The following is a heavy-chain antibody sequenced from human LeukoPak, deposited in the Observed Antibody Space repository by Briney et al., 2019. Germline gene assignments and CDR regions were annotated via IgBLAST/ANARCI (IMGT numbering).Heavy chain of an antibody. V-gene: IGHV3-64*02. CDR1: GFTFSSYA. D-gene: IGHD6-19*01. Sequence: TGGSLRLSCAASGFTFSSYAMHWVRQAPGKGLEYVSAITNNGISTYYADSVKGRFTISRDNSKSTLYLQMGSLRAEDMAVYYCARAPSSGWYDHWGQGTLVAVSS. J-gene: IGHJ5*02. CDR2: ITNNGIST. CDR3: ARAPSSGWYDH.